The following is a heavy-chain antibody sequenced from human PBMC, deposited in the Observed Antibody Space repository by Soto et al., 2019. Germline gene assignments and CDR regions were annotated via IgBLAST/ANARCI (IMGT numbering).Heavy chain of an antibody. J-gene: IGHJ6*02. CDR2: IWYDGSNK. Sequence: QVQLVESGGGVVQPGRSLRLSCAASGFTFSSYGMHWVRQAPGKGLEWVAVIWYDGSNKYYADSVKCRFTISRDNSKNTLYLQMNSLRAEDTAVYYCARGEGGVVVTAPRYYYYGMDVWGQGTTVTVSS. D-gene: IGHD2-21*02. CDR3: ARGEGGVVVTAPRYYYYGMDV. V-gene: IGHV3-33*01. CDR1: GFTFSSYG.